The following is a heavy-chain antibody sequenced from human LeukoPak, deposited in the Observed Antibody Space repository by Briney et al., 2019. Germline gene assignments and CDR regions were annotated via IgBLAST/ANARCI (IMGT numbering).Heavy chain of an antibody. V-gene: IGHV3-21*01. CDR3: ASKSTQSAFDI. J-gene: IGHJ3*02. Sequence: GGSLRLSCAASGFTFSSYSMNWVRQAPGKGLEWVSSISSGSSYIYYADSVKGRFTISRGNAKNSLYLQMNSLRAEDTAVYYCASKSTQSAFDIWGQGTMVTVSS. CDR2: ISSGSSYI. CDR1: GFTFSSYS. D-gene: IGHD4-11*01.